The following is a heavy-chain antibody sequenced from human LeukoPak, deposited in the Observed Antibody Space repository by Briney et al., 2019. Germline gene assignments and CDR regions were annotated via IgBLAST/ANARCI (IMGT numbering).Heavy chain of an antibody. V-gene: IGHV1-18*01. J-gene: IGHJ4*02. CDR1: GYTFTSYG. CDR3: ARDSGLGPAKLGPDY. D-gene: IGHD7-27*01. CDR2: ISAYNGNT. Sequence: ASVKVSCKASGYTFTSYGISWVRQAPGQGLEWMGWISAYNGNTNYAQKLQGRVTMTTDTSTSTAYMELRSLRSDDTAVYYCARDSGLGPAKLGPDYWGQGTLVTVSS.